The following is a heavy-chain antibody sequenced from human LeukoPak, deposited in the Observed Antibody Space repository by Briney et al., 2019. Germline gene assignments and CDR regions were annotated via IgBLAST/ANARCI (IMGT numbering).Heavy chain of an antibody. Sequence: ASVKVSCKASGYSFTDKYMHWVRQAPGQGLEWMGWINPNSGGTNYAQKFQGRVTMTRDTSISTAYMELSRLRSDDTAVYYCARDGGDIVVVPAAMYNYWGQGTLVTVSS. J-gene: IGHJ4*02. D-gene: IGHD2-2*01. V-gene: IGHV1-2*02. CDR1: GYSFTDKY. CDR2: INPNSGGT. CDR3: ARDGGDIVVVPAAMYNY.